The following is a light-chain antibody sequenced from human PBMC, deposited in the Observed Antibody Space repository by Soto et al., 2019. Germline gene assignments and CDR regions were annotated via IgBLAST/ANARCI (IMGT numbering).Light chain of an antibody. CDR1: NIGSKG. V-gene: IGLV3-21*04. CDR2: SDT. J-gene: IGLJ2*01. CDR3: QVWDSGSAHVV. Sequence: SYELTQPPSVSVAPGKTASISCGGNNIGSKGANWYQRKPGRAPVLVIYSDTDLPPVIPERFSGSNSANLATLTISRVEAGDEADYYCQVWDSGSAHVVFGGGTKLTVL.